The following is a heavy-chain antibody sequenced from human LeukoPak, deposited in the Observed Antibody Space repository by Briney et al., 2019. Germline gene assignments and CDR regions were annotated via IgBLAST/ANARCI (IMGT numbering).Heavy chain of an antibody. J-gene: IGHJ4*02. CDR2: INNDGHSI. CDR1: GFMFKTYW. CDR3: ARDNLEWGSVFDY. V-gene: IGHV3-74*01. Sequence: PGGSLRLSCATSGFMFKTYWMHWVRHAPGKGLVWVSRINNDGHSINYADSVKGRFTTSRDNAKNTLFLHMNSLRAEDTGVYYCARDNLEWGSVFDYWGQGTLVTVSS. D-gene: IGHD3-16*01.